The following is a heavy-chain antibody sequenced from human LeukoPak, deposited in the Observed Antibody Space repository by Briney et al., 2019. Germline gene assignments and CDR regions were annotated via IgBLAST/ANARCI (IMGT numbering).Heavy chain of an antibody. J-gene: IGHJ4*02. V-gene: IGHV4-61*02. Sequence: PSETLALTCTVSGGSISSGNYYWSWIRQPAGKGLEWVGRIYTSGSTNYNPSLKSRVTISVDTSKSQFSLKLSSVIAADTAVYYCARRGVVPAARRQFDYWGQGTLVTVSS. D-gene: IGHD2-2*01. CDR1: GGSISSGNYY. CDR3: ARRGVVPAARRQFDY. CDR2: IYTSGST.